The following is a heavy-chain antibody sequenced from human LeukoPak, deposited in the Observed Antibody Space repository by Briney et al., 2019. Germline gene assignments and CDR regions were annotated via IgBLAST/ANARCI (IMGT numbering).Heavy chain of an antibody. Sequence: PSETLSLTCAVSGGSISSNNWWSWVRQPPGKGLEWIGEIYHSGSTNYNPSLKSRVTISVDKSKNQFSLKLSSVTAADTAVYYCASRLLYSGTNWFDPWGQGTLVTVSS. D-gene: IGHD6-13*01. V-gene: IGHV4-4*02. J-gene: IGHJ5*02. CDR2: IYHSGST. CDR1: GGSISSNNW. CDR3: ASRLLYSGTNWFDP.